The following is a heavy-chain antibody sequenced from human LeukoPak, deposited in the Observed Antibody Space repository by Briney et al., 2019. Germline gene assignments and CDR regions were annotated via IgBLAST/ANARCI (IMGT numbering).Heavy chain of an antibody. CDR2: MKPNSGNT. J-gene: IGHJ6*03. CDR3: ARVFGSGMSYNYMDV. CDR1: GYTFSNYE. Sequence: GASVKVSCKASGYTFSNYEINWVRQATGQGLEWMGWMKPNSGNTGYAQKFQGRVTMTRNTSIGTAYMELSSLRSEDTAVYYCARVFGSGMSYNYMDVWGKGTTVTVSS. V-gene: IGHV1-8*01. D-gene: IGHD3-10*01.